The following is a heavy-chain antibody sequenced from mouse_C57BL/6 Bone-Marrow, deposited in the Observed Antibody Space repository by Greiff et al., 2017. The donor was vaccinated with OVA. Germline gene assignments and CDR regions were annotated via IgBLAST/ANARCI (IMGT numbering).Heavy chain of an antibody. J-gene: IGHJ3*01. D-gene: IGHD1-1*01. V-gene: IGHV1-53*01. CDR1: GYTFTRYW. Sequence: QVQLQQPGTELVKPGASVKLSCTASGYTFTRYWMHWVKQRPGQGLEWIGNINPSIGGTNYNEKFKSKATLTVDTSSSTAYMQLSSLTSEESAVDYGAREGIYYYGSKAYWGQGTLVTVSA. CDR2: INPSIGGT. CDR3: AREGIYYYGSKAY.